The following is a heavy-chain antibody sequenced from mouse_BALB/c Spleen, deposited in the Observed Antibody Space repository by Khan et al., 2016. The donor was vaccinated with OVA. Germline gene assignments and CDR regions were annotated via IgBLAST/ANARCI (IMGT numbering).Heavy chain of an antibody. Sequence: QVQLKQSGAELVRPGVSVKISCKGSGYTFTDYAMNWVKQSHAKSLEWIGVISTYYGDANYNQKFKGKATMTVDKSSSTSYMELARLTSEDSAIYYCARDYGRSYRYFDVGGAGTTVTVSS. CDR2: ISTYYGDA. CDR3: ARDYGRSYRYFDV. D-gene: IGHD1-1*01. J-gene: IGHJ1*01. V-gene: IGHV1S137*01. CDR1: GYTFTDYA.